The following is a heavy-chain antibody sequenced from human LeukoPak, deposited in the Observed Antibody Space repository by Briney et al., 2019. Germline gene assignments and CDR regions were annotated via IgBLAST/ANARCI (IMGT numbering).Heavy chain of an antibody. CDR1: GFPFSSHA. Sequence: GGTLRLSCAASGFPFSSHAMSWVRQAPGKGLEWVSSIDYSGGDTHYADSVKGRFTISRDNSKNTLYLQMNSLRAEDTAVYYCAKDHRIRYFDRFIYWGQGTLVTVSS. CDR3: AKDHRIRYFDRFIY. CDR2: IDYSGGDT. J-gene: IGHJ4*02. D-gene: IGHD3-9*01. V-gene: IGHV3-23*01.